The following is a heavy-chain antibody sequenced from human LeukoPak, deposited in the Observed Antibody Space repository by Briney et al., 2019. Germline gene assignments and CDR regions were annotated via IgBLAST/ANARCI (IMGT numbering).Heavy chain of an antibody. J-gene: IGHJ4*02. CDR3: ARADPISGYDCGDY. CDR1: GYTFTIYG. CDR2: ISAYNGNT. V-gene: IGHV1-18*01. D-gene: IGHD5-12*01. Sequence: ASVTLSCTASGYTFTIYGISWVRHAPGQGLGWMGWISAYNGNTNYAQKLQGRVTMTTDTSTSTAYMELRSLRSDDTAVYYCARADPISGYDCGDYWGQGTLVTVSS.